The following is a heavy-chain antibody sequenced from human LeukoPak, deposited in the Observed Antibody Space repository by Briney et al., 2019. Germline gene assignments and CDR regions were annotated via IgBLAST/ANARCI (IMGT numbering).Heavy chain of an antibody. Sequence: GGSLRLSCAASGFTFGDYYMSWIRQAPGKGLEWVSYISSSGSTIYYADSVKGRFTISRDNAKNSLYLQMNSLRAEDTAVYYCARAQLAAVVVAAMNAFDIWGQGTMVTVSS. CDR3: ARAQLAAVVVAAMNAFDI. CDR1: GFTFGDYY. CDR2: ISSSGSTI. J-gene: IGHJ3*02. D-gene: IGHD2-15*01. V-gene: IGHV3-11*01.